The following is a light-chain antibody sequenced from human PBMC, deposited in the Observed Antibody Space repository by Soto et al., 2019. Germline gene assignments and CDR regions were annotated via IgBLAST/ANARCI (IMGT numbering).Light chain of an antibody. Sequence: EIQMTQSPSSVSASVGDRVTITCRASQGIGSWLAWYQQKPGKAPKVMIFAASNLQSGVPSRFSGSGSGTDFTLTISSLQPEDFGIYYCQQTDSFPLTFGQGTRLEIK. CDR3: QQTDSFPLT. CDR1: QGIGSW. V-gene: IGKV1-12*01. J-gene: IGKJ5*01. CDR2: AAS.